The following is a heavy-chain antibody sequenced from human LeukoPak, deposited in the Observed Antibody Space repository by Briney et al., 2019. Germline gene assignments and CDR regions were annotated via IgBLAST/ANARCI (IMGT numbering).Heavy chain of an antibody. V-gene: IGHV5-51*01. D-gene: IGHD5-24*01. J-gene: IGHJ3*02. CDR1: GYSFTSYW. CDR2: IYPGDSDT. CDR3: ARRWLQFSANDAFDI. Sequence: GESLKISCKGSGYSFTSYWIVWVRQMPGKGLEWMGIIYPGDSDTRYSPSFQGQVTISADKSISTAYLQWSSLKASDTAMYYCARRWLQFSANDAFDIWGQGTMVTVSS.